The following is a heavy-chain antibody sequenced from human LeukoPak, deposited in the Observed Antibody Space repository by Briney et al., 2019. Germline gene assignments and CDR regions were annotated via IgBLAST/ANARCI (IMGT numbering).Heavy chain of an antibody. Sequence: SETLSLTCTVSGGSISGYYWSWIRQPPGKGLEWIGEINHSGSTNYNPSLKSRVTISVDTSKNQFSLKLSSVTAADTAVYYCARRKLSTRYSSGSLRHWYFDLWGRGTLVTVSS. CDR1: GGSISGYY. D-gene: IGHD6-19*01. V-gene: IGHV4-34*01. CDR3: ARRKLSTRYSSGSLRHWYFDL. CDR2: INHSGST. J-gene: IGHJ2*01.